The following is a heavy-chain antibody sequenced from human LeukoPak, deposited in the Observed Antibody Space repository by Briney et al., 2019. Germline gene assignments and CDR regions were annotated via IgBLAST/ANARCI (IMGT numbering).Heavy chain of an antibody. CDR3: AKDRRSGPPDAFDI. CDR2: INNIGDKT. V-gene: IGHV3-23*01. J-gene: IGHJ3*02. CDR1: GFTFRFYT. D-gene: IGHD3-3*01. Sequence: GGSLRLSCAASGFTFRFYTMTWVRQAPGKGLERVSSINNIGDKTFYADSVRGRFTISRDNSETTLFLQMNGLRADDTAVYYCAKDRRSGPPDAFDIWGPGTVVTVSS.